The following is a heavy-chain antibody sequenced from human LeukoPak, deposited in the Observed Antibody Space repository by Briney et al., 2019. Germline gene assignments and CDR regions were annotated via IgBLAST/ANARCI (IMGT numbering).Heavy chain of an antibody. Sequence: GGSLRLSCAASGFTFSSFGIHWVRQAPGKGLEWVAVISYDGSEEYYADSVKGRFTISRDNAKNSLYLQMNSLRAEDTAVYYCAREQPGYYGMDVWGQGTTVTVSS. V-gene: IGHV3-30*03. CDR2: ISYDGSEE. J-gene: IGHJ6*02. CDR1: GFTFSSFG. D-gene: IGHD1-1*01. CDR3: AREQPGYYGMDV.